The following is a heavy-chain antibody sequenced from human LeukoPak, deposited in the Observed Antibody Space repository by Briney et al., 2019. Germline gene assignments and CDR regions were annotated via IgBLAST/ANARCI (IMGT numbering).Heavy chain of an antibody. CDR1: GFTFSSYA. D-gene: IGHD1-1*01. V-gene: IGHV3-23*01. Sequence: GGSLRLSCTASGFTFSSYAMSWVRQAPGKGLEWVSTISGSGGSTYYADSVKGRFTISRDNSKNTLYLQMNSLRAEDTAVYYCAKDQGGTGDYWGQGTLVTVSS. CDR2: ISGSGGST. J-gene: IGHJ4*02. CDR3: AKDQGGTGDY.